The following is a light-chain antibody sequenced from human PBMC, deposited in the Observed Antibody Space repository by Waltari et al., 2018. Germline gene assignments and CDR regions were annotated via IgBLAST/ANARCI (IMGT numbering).Light chain of an antibody. V-gene: IGKV3-15*01. Sequence: EIVMTQSPATLSVSPGERATVSCRASQSFNGNLAWGQHKQGQAPRLLIYAASTMATGTPGRFSGGGSGTEFTLTISSLQSEDFAIYYCQQYTEWPYTFGQGTKLEIK. J-gene: IGKJ2*01. CDR1: QSFNGN. CDR2: AAS. CDR3: QQYTEWPYT.